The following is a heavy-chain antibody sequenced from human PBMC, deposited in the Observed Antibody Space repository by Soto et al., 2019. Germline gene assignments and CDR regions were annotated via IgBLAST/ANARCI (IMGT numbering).Heavy chain of an antibody. CDR3: SRAPITIFGVVITENYYYYGMDV. CDR1: GGTFSSYA. J-gene: IGHJ6*02. V-gene: IGHV1-69*01. D-gene: IGHD3-3*01. CDR2: IIPIFGTA. Sequence: QVQLVQSGAEVKKPGSSVKVSCKASGGTFSSYAISWVRQAPGQGLEWMGGIIPIFGTANYAQKFQGRVTITEDESTSTAYRELSSLRSEDTAVYYCSRAPITIFGVVITENYYYYGMDVWGQGTTVTFSS.